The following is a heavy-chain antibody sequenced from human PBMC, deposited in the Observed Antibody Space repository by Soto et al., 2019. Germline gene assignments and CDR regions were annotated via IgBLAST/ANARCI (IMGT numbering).Heavy chain of an antibody. Sequence: ASVKVSCKPFGYTFTAYYIHWVRQAPGQGLECVGWVDPRSGATNYAQRFQGRVVMTRDMSVHTVYMELSGLTSDDTAIYYCATDGYGAYAFWGQGTLVTVSS. V-gene: IGHV1-2*02. CDR3: ATDGYGAYAF. CDR2: VDPRSGAT. J-gene: IGHJ4*01. CDR1: GYTFTAYY. D-gene: IGHD4-17*01.